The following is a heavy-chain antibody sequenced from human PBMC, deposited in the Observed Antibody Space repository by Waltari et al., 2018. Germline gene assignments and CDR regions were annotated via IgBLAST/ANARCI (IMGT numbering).Heavy chain of an antibody. CDR3: ATYIGASVGTAAFDV. D-gene: IGHD5-12*01. V-gene: IGHV4-39*01. J-gene: IGHJ3*01. CDR1: GVSLTSTRHY. Sequence: QLQLQESGPRLVRPSETLSLICRFSGVSLTSTRHYWAWIRQSPGQGLGWIGTVSYSGTTSISPSLKSRVSVSRDTSKNQVSLILGSVTAADMAVYYCATYIGASVGTAAFDVWGQGTMVTVSS. CDR2: VSYSGTT.